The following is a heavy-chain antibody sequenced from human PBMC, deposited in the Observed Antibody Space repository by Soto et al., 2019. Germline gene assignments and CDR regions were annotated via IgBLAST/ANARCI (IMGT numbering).Heavy chain of an antibody. CDR2: IYHTGNT. Sequence: QLQLQESGSGLVKPSQTLSLTCTVSGGSINSGGYSWIWIRQPPGKGLEWIGYIYHTGNTFYNPSLQSRVTISVDQSKNHFSLKLTSVTAADTAIYYCATQTISHTWGVWGRGTSVTVSS. D-gene: IGHD3-16*01. CDR3: ATQTISHTWGV. J-gene: IGHJ6*02. CDR1: GGSINSGGYS. V-gene: IGHV4-30-2*01.